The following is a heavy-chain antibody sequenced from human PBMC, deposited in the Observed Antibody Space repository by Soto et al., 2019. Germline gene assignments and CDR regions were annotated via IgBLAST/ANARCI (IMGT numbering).Heavy chain of an antibody. J-gene: IGHJ6*02. CDR1: GYTFTRYG. CDR3: AKNGQPPYYYYGLDV. D-gene: IGHD2-8*01. V-gene: IGHV1-18*01. Sequence: QGHLVQSGAEVKKPGASVKVSCKASGYTFTRYGISWVRQAPGQGLEWMGWISGYNGDTNYAQNLQDRVNMTIDTATNTAYMELRSLTSDDTAVYYCAKNGQPPYYYYGLDVWGQGTTVTVSS. CDR2: ISGYNGDT.